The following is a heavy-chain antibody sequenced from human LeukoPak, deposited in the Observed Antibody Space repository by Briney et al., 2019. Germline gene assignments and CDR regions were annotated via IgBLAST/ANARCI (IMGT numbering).Heavy chain of an antibody. D-gene: IGHD2-2*01. J-gene: IGHJ6*03. Sequence: PSETLSLTCNVSGGSISSGGYYWSWIRQPPGKGLEWIGYIYHSGSTYYNPSLKSRVTISVDRSKNQFSLKLSSVTAADTAVYYCARESYCSSTSCHGYYYYYMDVWGKGTTVTVSS. CDR3: ARESYCSSTSCHGYYYYYMDV. V-gene: IGHV4-30-2*01. CDR1: GGSISSGGYY. CDR2: IYHSGST.